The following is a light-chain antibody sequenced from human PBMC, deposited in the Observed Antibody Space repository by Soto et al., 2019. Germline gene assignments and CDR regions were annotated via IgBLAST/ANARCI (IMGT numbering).Light chain of an antibody. CDR1: QSVSSSY. CDR3: QQYCSSPRVT. CDR2: GAS. Sequence: EIVLTQSPGTLSLSPGERATLSCRASQSVSSSYLAWYQQKPGQAPRLLIYGASSRATGIPDRFSGSGSGTDFTLTISRLEPEYFAVYYCQQYCSSPRVTFGGGNKVEIK. V-gene: IGKV3-20*01. J-gene: IGKJ4*01.